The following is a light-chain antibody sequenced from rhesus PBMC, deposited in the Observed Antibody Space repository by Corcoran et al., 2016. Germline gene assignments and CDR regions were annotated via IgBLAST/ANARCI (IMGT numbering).Light chain of an antibody. CDR2: GAA. CDR3: QEASNPYS. J-gene: IGKJ2*01. V-gene: IGKV3-31*01. Sequence: EIVMTQSPATLSLSPGETATISCRTSQSVSIYLAWYQQKPGQAPRLLIYGAASRATGLPDRSSGSGSGTDFPLPLNSLEPENFAICYCQEASNPYSFGQGTKVEIK. CDR1: QSVSIY.